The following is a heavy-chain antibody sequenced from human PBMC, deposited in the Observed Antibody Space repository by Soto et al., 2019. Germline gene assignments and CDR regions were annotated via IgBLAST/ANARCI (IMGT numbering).Heavy chain of an antibody. CDR2: IYATGTT. V-gene: IGHV4-4*07. J-gene: IGHJ5*02. CDR3: VRDGTKTLRDWFDP. D-gene: IGHD1-1*01. CDR1: GASISGFY. Sequence: PSETLSLTCTVSGASISGFYWSWIRKSAEKGLEWIGRIYATGTTDYNPSLKSRVMMFVDTSKKQFSLKLRSVTAADTAVYYCVRDGTKTLRDWFDPWGQGISVTVS.